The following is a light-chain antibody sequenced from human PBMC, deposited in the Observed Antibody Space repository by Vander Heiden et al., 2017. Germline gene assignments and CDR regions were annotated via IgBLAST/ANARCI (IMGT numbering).Light chain of an antibody. V-gene: IGKV1-39*01. J-gene: IGKJ3*01. CDR3: QQSDSTPFT. CDR2: DAS. CDR1: QSISNY. Sequence: DIQMTQSPSSLSASVGDRVTITCRASQSISNYLNWYQQKPGKAPKLLIYDASSLRSGVPSRFNGSESGTDFTLTISRLQPEDFATYYCQQSDSTPFTFGHGTKVDIK.